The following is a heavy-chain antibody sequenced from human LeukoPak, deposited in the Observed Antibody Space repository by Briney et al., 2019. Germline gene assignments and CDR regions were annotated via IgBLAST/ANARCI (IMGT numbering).Heavy chain of an antibody. J-gene: IGHJ4*02. CDR1: GFTFGDYA. V-gene: IGHV3-21*01. CDR2: ISSGSNYI. Sequence: GGSLRLSCTASGFTFGDYAMSWFRQTPGKGLEWVSSISSGSNYIYYADSVKGRFIISRDNAENSLHLQMNSLRAEDTAVYYCARDGWPGSSYYRPFDYWGQGTLVTVSS. CDR3: ARDGWPGSSYYRPFDY. D-gene: IGHD3-10*01.